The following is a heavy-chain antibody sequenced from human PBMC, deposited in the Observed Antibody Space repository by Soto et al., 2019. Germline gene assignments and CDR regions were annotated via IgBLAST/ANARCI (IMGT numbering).Heavy chain of an antibody. J-gene: IGHJ6*03. D-gene: IGHD3-10*02. CDR2: IYYSGNT. CDR3: ASTDYVAYYMDV. V-gene: IGHV4-31*02. Sequence: WTWIHQHPGKGLEWIGYIYYSGNTYYNPSLKSRVTISVDTSKNQFSLKLSSVTAADTAVYYCASTDYVAYYMDVWGQGTTVTVSS.